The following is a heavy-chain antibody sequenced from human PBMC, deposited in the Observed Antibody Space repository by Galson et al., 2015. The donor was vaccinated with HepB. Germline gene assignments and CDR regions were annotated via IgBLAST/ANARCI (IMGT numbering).Heavy chain of an antibody. J-gene: IGHJ4*02. CDR1: GFTFSGSA. CDR2: IGSNTDNYAT. Sequence: SLRLSCADTGFTFSGSAMHWVRQASGKGLEWVGRIGSNTDNYATAYAASVKGRFTISRDDSKNTAYLQMNSLKTEDTAMYYCSSQIQWELPRWWGQGTLVTVSS. V-gene: IGHV3-73*01. CDR3: SSQIQWELPRW. D-gene: IGHD1-26*01.